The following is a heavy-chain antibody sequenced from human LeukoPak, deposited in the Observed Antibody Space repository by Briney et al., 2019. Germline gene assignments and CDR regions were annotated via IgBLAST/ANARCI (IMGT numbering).Heavy chain of an antibody. J-gene: IGHJ4*02. D-gene: IGHD2-2*01. CDR2: IRYDGSNK. Sequence: GGSLRLSCAASGFTFSSYDMHWVRQAPGKGLEWVAFIRYDGSNKYYADSVKGRFTISRDNSKNTLYLQMNSLRAEDTAVYYCARVMGRYCSSTSCYVDYWGQGTLVTVSS. V-gene: IGHV3-30*02. CDR3: ARVMGRYCSSTSCYVDY. CDR1: GFTFSSYD.